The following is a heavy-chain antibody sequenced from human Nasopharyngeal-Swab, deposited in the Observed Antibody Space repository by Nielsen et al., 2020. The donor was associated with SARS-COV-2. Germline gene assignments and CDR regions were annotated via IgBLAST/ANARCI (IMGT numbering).Heavy chain of an antibody. V-gene: IGHV4-59*12. Sequence: SETLSLTCTVSGGSISSYLWGWIRQPPGRGLEWLGYVYYTGDTNYHPSLKSRVTMSLDKSKNQFSMKLSSVTAADTAVYYCARDSSAWPRAFVYWGQGSLVTVSS. CDR3: ARDSSAWPRAFVY. J-gene: IGHJ4*02. D-gene: IGHD3-3*01. CDR2: VYYTGDT. CDR1: GGSISSYL.